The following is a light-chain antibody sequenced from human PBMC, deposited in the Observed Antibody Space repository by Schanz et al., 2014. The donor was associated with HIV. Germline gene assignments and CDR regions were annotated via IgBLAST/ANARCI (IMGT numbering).Light chain of an antibody. CDR1: SSDVGTYNL. V-gene: IGLV2-23*02. Sequence: QSALTQPASVSGSPGQSITISCTGTSSDVGTYNLVSWYQQHPGKAPRLMIYEVNKRPSGVSNRFSGSKSGNTASLTISGLQAEDEADYYCCSYGGSSTPVVLGGGTKLTVL. CDR2: EVN. CDR3: CSYGGSSTPVV. J-gene: IGLJ2*01.